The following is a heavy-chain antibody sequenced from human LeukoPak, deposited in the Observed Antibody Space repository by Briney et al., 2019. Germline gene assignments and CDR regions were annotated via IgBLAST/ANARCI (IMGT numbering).Heavy chain of an antibody. Sequence: GGSLRLSCAASGFTFSSYAMSWVRQAPGKGLEWVSTISDSGATTYYADSVKGRFTISRDNSKNTLYLQTNSLRAEDTAVYYCAKMRRGYTSSSVGYWGQGTLVTVSS. J-gene: IGHJ4*02. CDR2: ISDSGATT. D-gene: IGHD6-13*01. CDR3: AKMRRGYTSSSVGY. CDR1: GFTFSSYA. V-gene: IGHV3-23*01.